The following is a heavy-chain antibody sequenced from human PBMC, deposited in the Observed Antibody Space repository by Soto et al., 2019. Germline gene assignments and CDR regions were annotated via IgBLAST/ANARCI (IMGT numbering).Heavy chain of an antibody. CDR2: INPNSGGT. J-gene: IGHJ6*03. Sequence: QVPLVQSGAEVKKPGASVKVSCKASGYTFTGYYMHWVRQAPGQGLEWMGWINPNSGGTNYAQKFQGWVTMTRDTSISTAYMELSRLRSDDTAVYYCARGTTVTTVFYYYYYMDVWGKGTTVTVSS. CDR3: ARGTTVTTVFYYYYYMDV. D-gene: IGHD4-4*01. CDR1: GYTFTGYY. V-gene: IGHV1-2*04.